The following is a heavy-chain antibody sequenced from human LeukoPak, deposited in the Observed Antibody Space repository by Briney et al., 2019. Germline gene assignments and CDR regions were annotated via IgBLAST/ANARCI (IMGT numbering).Heavy chain of an antibody. J-gene: IGHJ6*03. V-gene: IGHV3-30*02. D-gene: IGHD1-26*01. CDR3: AKGQGWEHSYYNYYMDV. CDR1: GFTFSSYG. Sequence: GGSLRLSCAASGFTFSSYGMHWVRQAPGKGLEWVSFIRYDGSNKYYADSVKGRFTISRDNSKNTLYLRMNSLRAEDTAVYCCAKGQGWEHSYYNYYMDVWGKGTTVTISS. CDR2: IRYDGSNK.